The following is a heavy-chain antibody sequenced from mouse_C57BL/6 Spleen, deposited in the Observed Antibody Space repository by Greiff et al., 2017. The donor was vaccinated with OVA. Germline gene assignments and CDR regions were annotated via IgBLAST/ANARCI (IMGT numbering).Heavy chain of an antibody. V-gene: IGHV3-6*01. CDR2: ISYDGSN. J-gene: IGHJ4*01. CDR3: ETLYYYGSSPGDY. Sequence: VQLKQSGPGLVKPSQSLSLTCSVTGYSITSGYYWNWIRQFPGNKLEWMGYISYDGSNNYNPSLKNLISITRDTSKNQFFLKLNSVTTEDTATYYCETLYYYGSSPGDYWGQGTSVTVSS. CDR1: GYSITSGYY. D-gene: IGHD1-1*01.